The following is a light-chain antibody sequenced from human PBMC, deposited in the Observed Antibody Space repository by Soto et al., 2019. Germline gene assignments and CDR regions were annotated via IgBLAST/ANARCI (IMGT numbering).Light chain of an antibody. CDR3: MQALQLRT. CDR2: LGS. Sequence: DIVMTQSPLSLTVTPGEPATISCRSSQSLLYSNGYNYLDWYLQKPGQSPQLLIYLGSNRASGVTDRFSGSGSGTDFTLKINRVEAEDVGVYYCMQALQLRTFGQGTKVEIK. CDR1: QSLLYSNGYNY. J-gene: IGKJ1*01. V-gene: IGKV2-28*01.